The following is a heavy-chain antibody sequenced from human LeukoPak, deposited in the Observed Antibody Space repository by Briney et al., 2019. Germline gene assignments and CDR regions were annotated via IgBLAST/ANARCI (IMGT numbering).Heavy chain of an antibody. D-gene: IGHD5-24*01. CDR1: GFTLSGYI. Sequence: GGSLRLSCAASGFTLSGYIMHWFRQAPGKGPESVSAITSNGDTTYYASSVKGRFTISSDNSKNTLYLQMGSLRTEDMAVYYCARENGGGSDYWGQGTLVTVSS. CDR3: ARENGGGSDY. V-gene: IGHV3-64*01. J-gene: IGHJ4*02. CDR2: ITSNGDTT.